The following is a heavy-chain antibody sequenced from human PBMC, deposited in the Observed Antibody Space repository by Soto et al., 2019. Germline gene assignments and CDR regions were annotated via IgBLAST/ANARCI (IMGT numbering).Heavy chain of an antibody. Sequence: GGSLRLSCAASGFTFSSYAMHWVRQAPGKGLEYVSAISSNGGSTYYADSVKGRFTISRDNSKNTLYLQMGSLRAEDMAVYYCARSPGEFWSGYYFDYWGQGTLVTVSS. CDR2: ISSNGGST. J-gene: IGHJ4*02. D-gene: IGHD3-3*01. CDR3: ARSPGEFWSGYYFDY. V-gene: IGHV3-64*02. CDR1: GFTFSSYA.